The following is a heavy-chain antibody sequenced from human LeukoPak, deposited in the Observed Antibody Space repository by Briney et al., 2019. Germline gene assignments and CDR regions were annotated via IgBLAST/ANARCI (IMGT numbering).Heavy chain of an antibody. D-gene: IGHD3-9*01. CDR3: ASLVYYDILTGYPNPSFDY. V-gene: IGHV3-30-3*01. CDR2: ISYDGSNK. CDR1: GFTFSSYA. Sequence: PGGSLRLSCAASGFTFSSYAMHWVRQAPGKGLEWVAVISYDGSNKYYADSVKGRFTISRDNSKNTLYLQMNSLRAEGTAVYYCASLVYYDILTGYPNPSFDYWGQGTLVTVSS. J-gene: IGHJ4*02.